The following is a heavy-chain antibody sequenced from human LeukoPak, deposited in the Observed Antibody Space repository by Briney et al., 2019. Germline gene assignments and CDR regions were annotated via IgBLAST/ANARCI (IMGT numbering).Heavy chain of an antibody. Sequence: GGSLRLSCAASGFTFNYYWLTWVRQAQGKGLEWVANIQQDGSEKYYVDSVKGRFIISRDNAKNSLYLQMNSLRAEDAAVYYCARVRKLRTRGVMDPLDYWGQGTLVTVSS. CDR2: IQQDGSEK. CDR3: ARVRKLRTRGVMDPLDY. J-gene: IGHJ4*02. CDR1: GFTFNYYW. V-gene: IGHV3-7*01. D-gene: IGHD3-10*01.